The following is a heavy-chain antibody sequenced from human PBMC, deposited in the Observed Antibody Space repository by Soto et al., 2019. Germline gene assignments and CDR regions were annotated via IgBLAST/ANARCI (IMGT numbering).Heavy chain of an antibody. D-gene: IGHD3-10*01. CDR1: GFTFTSSA. J-gene: IGHJ6*02. CDR2: IVVGSGNT. Sequence: ASVKVSCKASGFTFTSSAVQWVRQARGQRLEWIGWIVVGSGNTNYAQKFQERVTITRDMSTSTAYMELSSLRSEDTAVYYCAATLDCRSGSRQYRKDFRGQGTTVTVSS. CDR3: AATLDCRSGSRQYRKDF. V-gene: IGHV1-58*01.